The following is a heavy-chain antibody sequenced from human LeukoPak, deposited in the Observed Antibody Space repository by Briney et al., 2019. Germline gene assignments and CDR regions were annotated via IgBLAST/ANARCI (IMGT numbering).Heavy chain of an antibody. CDR1: GGSINSDSYF. Sequence: SETLSLACTASGGSINSDSYFWTWIRQPAGQPAGKGLEWIGRIYTTGRTSYNPSIGSRVTISADMSKNQFSLHLTAVTAADTAVYFCARAYYWVDSWGQGTLVTVSS. J-gene: IGHJ5*01. V-gene: IGHV4-61*02. CDR2: IYTTGRT. CDR3: ARAYYWVDS. D-gene: IGHD2-21*01.